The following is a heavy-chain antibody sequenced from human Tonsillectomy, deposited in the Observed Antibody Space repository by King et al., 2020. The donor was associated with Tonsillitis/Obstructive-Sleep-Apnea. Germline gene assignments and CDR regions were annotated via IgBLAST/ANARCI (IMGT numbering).Heavy chain of an antibody. V-gene: IGHV3-53*01. CDR1: GFTVTSNY. CDR3: ARWYDFWGMDV. D-gene: IGHD3-3*01. J-gene: IGHJ6*03. Sequence: VQLVESGGGLIQPGGSLRLSCAASGFTVTSNYMNWVRQAPGKGLEWVSVIYSGGTTYYADSVKGRFTISRDNSKNTVYLQMNSLRAADTAVYYCARWYDFWGMDVWGKGTTATVSS. CDR2: IYSGGTT.